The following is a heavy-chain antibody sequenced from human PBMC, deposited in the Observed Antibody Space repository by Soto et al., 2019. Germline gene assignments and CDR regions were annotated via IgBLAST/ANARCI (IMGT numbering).Heavy chain of an antibody. Sequence: SVKVSCKASGGTFSSYTISWVRQAPGQGLEWMGRIIPILGIANYAQKFQGRVTITADKSTSTAYMELSSLRSEDTAVYYCARGGYYDSSGPLFQHWGQGTLVTVSS. J-gene: IGHJ1*01. D-gene: IGHD3-22*01. CDR1: GGTFSSYT. CDR3: ARGGYYDSSGPLFQH. V-gene: IGHV1-69*02. CDR2: IIPILGIA.